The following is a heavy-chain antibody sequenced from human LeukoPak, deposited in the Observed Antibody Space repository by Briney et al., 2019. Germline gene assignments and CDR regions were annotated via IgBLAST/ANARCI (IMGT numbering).Heavy chain of an antibody. Sequence: SQTLSLTCAISGDSVSSNSAAWNWIRQSPSRGLEWLGRTYYRSKWYNDYAVSVKSRIAINPDTSENQFSLQLNSVTPEDTAVYYCARGIGYSTSSVHWFDPWGQGTLVTVSS. CDR3: ARGIGYSTSSVHWFDP. CDR2: TYYRSKWYN. CDR1: GDSVSSNSAA. D-gene: IGHD6-6*01. J-gene: IGHJ5*02. V-gene: IGHV6-1*01.